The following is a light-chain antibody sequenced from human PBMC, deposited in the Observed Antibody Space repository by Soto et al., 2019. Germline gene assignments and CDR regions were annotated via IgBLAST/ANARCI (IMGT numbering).Light chain of an antibody. CDR2: KAS. J-gene: IGKJ4*01. CDR1: QSISSW. CDR3: QQYNSYPLT. Sequence: DIQMTQSPSTLSASVGDRVTITCRASQSISSWLAWYQQKPGKAPNLLIYKASSLESGVPSSFSGSGSGTEFPLTISSLQPDDFATYYCQQYNSYPLTFGGGTKVEIK. V-gene: IGKV1-5*03.